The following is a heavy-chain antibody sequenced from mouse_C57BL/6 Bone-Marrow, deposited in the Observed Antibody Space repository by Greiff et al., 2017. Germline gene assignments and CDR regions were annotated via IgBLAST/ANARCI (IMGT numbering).Heavy chain of an antibody. CDR2: INSDGSST. J-gene: IGHJ1*03. CDR3: ARDPVGGYFDV. D-gene: IGHD1-1*01. Sequence: EVNVVESEAGLVQPGSSMKLSCTASGFTFSDYYMAWVRQVPGKGLEWVANINSDGSSTYYLDSLKSRFIISRDNAKNSLYLQMSSLKSEDTATYYCARDPVGGYFDVWGTGTTVTVSS. CDR1: GFTFSDYY. V-gene: IGHV5-16*01.